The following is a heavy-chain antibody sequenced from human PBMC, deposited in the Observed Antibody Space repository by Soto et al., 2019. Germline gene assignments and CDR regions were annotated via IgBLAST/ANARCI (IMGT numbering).Heavy chain of an antibody. V-gene: IGHV3-23*01. D-gene: IGHD4-17*01. CDR3: EKETTNDYVGVAFDN. Sequence: VRKATGKGLEWVSAISGSGGSTYYADSVKGRFTISRDNSKNTLYLQMNSLRAEDTAVYYCEKETTNDYVGVAFDNCGQGTLVTVSS. J-gene: IGHJ4*02. CDR2: ISGSGGST.